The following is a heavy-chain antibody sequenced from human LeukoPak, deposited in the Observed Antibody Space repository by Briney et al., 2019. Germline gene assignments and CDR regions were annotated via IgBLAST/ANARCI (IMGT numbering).Heavy chain of an antibody. D-gene: IGHD2-15*01. CDR2: IYWDDDK. J-gene: IGHJ6*03. V-gene: IGHV2-5*02. CDR1: GFSLSSSGMG. Sequence: SGPTLVKPTQTLTLTCSFSGFSLSSSGMGVGWIRQLPGKALEWLALIYWDDDKRYSPSLKSRLTIAQDTSKNEVVLTMTNVDPVDTATYYCAHAYCGRSSCHPYFYYNMDVWGKGTTVTVSS. CDR3: AHAYCGRSSCHPYFYYNMDV.